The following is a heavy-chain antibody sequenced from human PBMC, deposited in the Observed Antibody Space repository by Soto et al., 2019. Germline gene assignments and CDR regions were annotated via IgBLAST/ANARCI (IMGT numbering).Heavy chain of an antibody. CDR1: GFTFDDYA. CDR3: ARSDSSSWTPCGY. D-gene: IGHD6-13*01. V-gene: IGHV3-9*01. J-gene: IGHJ4*02. CDR2: ISWHSGSI. Sequence: EVQLVESGGGLVQPGRSLRLSCAASGFTFDDYAMHWVRQAPGKGLEWVSGISWHSGSIGYADSVKCRFTISRANAKNSLYLQMNSLRAEDTALYYCARSDSSSWTPCGYWGQGTLVTVSS.